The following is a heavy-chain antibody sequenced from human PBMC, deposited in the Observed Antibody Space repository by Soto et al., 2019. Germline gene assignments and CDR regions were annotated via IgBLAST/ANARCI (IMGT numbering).Heavy chain of an antibody. CDR3: ARDPRSYNWNDGGFDY. CDR1: GYTFTSYY. Sequence: ASVKVSCKASGYTFTSYYMHWVRQAPGQGLEWMGIINPSGGSTSYAQKFQGRVTMTRDTSTSTVYMELSSLRSEDTAVYYCARDPRSYNWNDGGFDYWGQGTLVTVS. V-gene: IGHV1-46*01. CDR2: INPSGGST. D-gene: IGHD1-20*01. J-gene: IGHJ4*02.